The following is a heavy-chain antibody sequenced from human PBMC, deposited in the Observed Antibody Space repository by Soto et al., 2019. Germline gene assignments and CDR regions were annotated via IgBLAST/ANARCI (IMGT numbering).Heavy chain of an antibody. CDR3: AREGAGRGYYYYGMDV. CDR2: IYYSGST. J-gene: IGHJ6*02. CDR1: GGSISSYY. Sequence: QVQLQESGPGLVKPSETLSLTCTVSGGSISSYYWSWIRQPPGKGLEWIGYIYYSGSTNYNPSLKSRVTISVDTSKNQFSLTLSSVTAADTAVYYCAREGAGRGYYYYGMDVWGQGTTVTVSS. V-gene: IGHV4-59*01. D-gene: IGHD1-26*01.